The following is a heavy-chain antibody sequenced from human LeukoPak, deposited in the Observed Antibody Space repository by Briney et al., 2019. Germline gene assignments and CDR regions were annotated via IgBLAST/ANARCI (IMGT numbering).Heavy chain of an antibody. CDR3: ARDRYDILYGMDV. CDR1: GGSFSGYY. CDR2: INHSGST. D-gene: IGHD3-9*01. J-gene: IGHJ6*02. Sequence: PSETLSLTCAVYGGSFSGYYWSWIRQPPGKGLEWIGEINHSGSTNYNPSLKSRVTISVDTSKNQFSLKLSSATAADTAVYYCARDRYDILYGMDVWGQGTTVTVSS. V-gene: IGHV4-34*01.